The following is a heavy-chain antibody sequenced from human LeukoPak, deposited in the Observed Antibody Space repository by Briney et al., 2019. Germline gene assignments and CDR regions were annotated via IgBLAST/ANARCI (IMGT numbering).Heavy chain of an antibody. J-gene: IGHJ4*02. V-gene: IGHV3-30*04. D-gene: IGHD3-10*01. CDR3: ARMDGSGSYPLEGFDY. CDR1: GFTFSSYA. CDR2: ISYDGSNK. Sequence: GGSLRLSCAASGFTFSSYAMHWVRQAPGKGLEWVAVISYDGSNKYYADSVKGRFTIPRDNSKNTLYLQMNSLRAEDTAVYYCARMDGSGSYPLEGFDYWGQGTLVTVSS.